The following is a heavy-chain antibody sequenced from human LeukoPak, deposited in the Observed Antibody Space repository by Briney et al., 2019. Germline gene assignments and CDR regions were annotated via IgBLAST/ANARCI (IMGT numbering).Heavy chain of an antibody. Sequence: GGSLRLSCAASGFTFSDYYMSWIRQAPGKGLEWVSYISSSGSTIYYADSVKGRFTISRDNSKNTLYLQMNSLRAEDTAVYYCAKDHGRFSEGWSYFDYWGQGTLVTVSS. CDR3: AKDHGRFSEGWSYFDY. D-gene: IGHD3-3*01. CDR1: GFTFSDYY. J-gene: IGHJ4*02. CDR2: ISSSGSTI. V-gene: IGHV3-11*04.